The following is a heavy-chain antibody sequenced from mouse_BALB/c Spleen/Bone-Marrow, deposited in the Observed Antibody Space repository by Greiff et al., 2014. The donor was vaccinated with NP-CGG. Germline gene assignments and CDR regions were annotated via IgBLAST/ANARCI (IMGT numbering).Heavy chain of an antibody. Sequence: QVQLQQSGPELARPGESVKISRKGSGYTFTDYAMHWVKQSHAKSLEWIGVITTYSANAKYNQKFKGKATMTVDKSSSTAYLELARLTSEDSDIYYCARGGTGPFPYWGQGTLVTVSA. CDR2: ITTYSANA. V-gene: IGHV1-67*01. D-gene: IGHD4-1*01. CDR1: GYTFTDYA. CDR3: ARGGTGPFPY. J-gene: IGHJ3*01.